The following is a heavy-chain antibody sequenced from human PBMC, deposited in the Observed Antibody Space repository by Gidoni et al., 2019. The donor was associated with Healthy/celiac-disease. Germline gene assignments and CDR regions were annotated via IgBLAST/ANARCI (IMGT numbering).Heavy chain of an antibody. CDR2: ISSSGGRT. CDR3: AKDLYDYDAFDL. D-gene: IGHD5-12*01. J-gene: IGHJ3*01. Sequence: EVQLLESGGGLVQPGGSLRLSCAASGFTFSTYVMSWVRQAPGKGLEWVSVISSSGGRTHYADSVKGRFTISRDNSKNTLYLQMNSLRAEDTAVYFCAKDLYDYDAFDLWGQGTKVTVSS. V-gene: IGHV3-23*01. CDR1: GFTFSTYV.